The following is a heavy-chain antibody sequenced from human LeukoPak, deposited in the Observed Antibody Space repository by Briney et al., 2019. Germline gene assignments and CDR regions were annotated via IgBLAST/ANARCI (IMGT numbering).Heavy chain of an antibody. CDR3: ARDDYYDSSGYYYYAFDI. CDR2: ISSSSSYI. CDR1: GFTFSSYS. D-gene: IGHD3-22*01. Sequence: GGSLRLSCAASGFTFSSYSMNWVRQAPGKGLEWVSSISSSSSYIYYADSVKGRFTISRDNAKNPLYLQMNSLRAEDTAVYYCARDDYYDSSGYYYYAFDIWGQGTMVTVSS. V-gene: IGHV3-21*01. J-gene: IGHJ3*02.